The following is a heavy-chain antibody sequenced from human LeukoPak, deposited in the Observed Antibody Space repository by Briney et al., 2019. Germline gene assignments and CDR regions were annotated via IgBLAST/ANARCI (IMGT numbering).Heavy chain of an antibody. CDR3: ARAGGGYTNGYWFHP. D-gene: IGHD5-18*01. J-gene: IGHJ5*02. CDR1: GGTISSYY. Sequence: SETLSLTCTVSGGTISSYYCSWIRQPPGKGLEWIGYIYYTGSTYYNPSLKSRATMSVDTSKNQFSLKLSSVTAADTAVYYCARAGGGYTNGYWFHPWGQGTLVTVSS. V-gene: IGHV4-59*01. CDR2: IYYTGST.